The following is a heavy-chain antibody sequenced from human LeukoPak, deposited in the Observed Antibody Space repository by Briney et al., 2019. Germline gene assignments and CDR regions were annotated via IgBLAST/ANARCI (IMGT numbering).Heavy chain of an antibody. Sequence: PGGSLRLSCAVSGFTFSSYAMSWVRQAPGKGLEWVSAISGSGGSTYYADSVKGRFTISRDNAKNSLYLQMNSLRAEDTALYYCAKDMGPTPVGATHFDYWGQGTLVTVSS. CDR3: AKDMGPTPVGATHFDY. J-gene: IGHJ4*02. D-gene: IGHD1-26*01. V-gene: IGHV3-23*01. CDR2: ISGSGGST. CDR1: GFTFSSYA.